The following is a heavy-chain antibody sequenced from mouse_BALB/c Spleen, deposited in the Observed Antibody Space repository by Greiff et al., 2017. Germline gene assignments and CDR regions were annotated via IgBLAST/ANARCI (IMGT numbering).Heavy chain of an antibody. D-gene: IGHD1-1*01. CDR3: AKESYYYSSSYYAMDY. J-gene: IGHJ4*01. CDR2: INPSTGYT. Sequence: VQLQQSGAELAKPGASVKMSCKASGYTFTSYWMHWVKQRPGQGLEWIGYINPSTGYTEYNQKFKDKATLTADKSSSTAYMQLSSLTSEDSAVYYCAKESYYYSSSYYAMDYWGQGTSVTVSS. CDR1: GYTFTSYW. V-gene: IGHV1-7*01.